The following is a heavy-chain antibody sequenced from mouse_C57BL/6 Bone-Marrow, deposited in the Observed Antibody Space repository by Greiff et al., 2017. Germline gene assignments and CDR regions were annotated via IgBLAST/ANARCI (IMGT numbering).Heavy chain of an antibody. J-gene: IGHJ3*01. CDR2: INPSTGGT. Sequence: EVQLQQSGPELVKPGASVKISCKASGYSFTGYYMNWVKQSPEKSLEWIGEINPSTGGTTYNQKFKAKATLTVDKSSSTAYMQLKSLTSEDSAVYYCARWPFAYWGQGTLVTVSA. CDR3: ARWPFAY. CDR1: GYSFTGYY. V-gene: IGHV1-42*01.